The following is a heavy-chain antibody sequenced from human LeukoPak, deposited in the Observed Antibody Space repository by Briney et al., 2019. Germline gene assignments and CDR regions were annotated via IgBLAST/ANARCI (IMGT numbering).Heavy chain of an antibody. CDR3: ARGPYRITTSNTRDYYFDD. V-gene: IGHV1-69*13. Sequence: ASVKVSCKASGGTFSSYAINWVRQAPGQGLEWMGGIIPIFGTPNYAQKFQGRVRITADESTSTAYMELRSLISEDTAVYFCARGPYRITTSNTRDYYFDDWGQGTLVTVSS. D-gene: IGHD4-11*01. CDR1: GGTFSSYA. CDR2: IIPIFGTP. J-gene: IGHJ4*02.